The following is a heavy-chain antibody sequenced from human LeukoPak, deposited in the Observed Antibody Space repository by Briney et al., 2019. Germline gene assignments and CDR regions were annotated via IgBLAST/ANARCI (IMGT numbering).Heavy chain of an antibody. D-gene: IGHD1-26*01. CDR3: AKGGATGFDY. V-gene: IGHV3-30*18. CDR2: ISYDGSNK. Sequence: GGSLRLSCAASGFTFSSYVMHWVRQAPGKGLEWVAVISYDGSNKYYADSVKGRFTISRDNSKNTLYLQMNSLRAEDTAVYYCAKGGATGFDYWGQGTLVTVSS. J-gene: IGHJ4*02. CDR1: GFTFSSYV.